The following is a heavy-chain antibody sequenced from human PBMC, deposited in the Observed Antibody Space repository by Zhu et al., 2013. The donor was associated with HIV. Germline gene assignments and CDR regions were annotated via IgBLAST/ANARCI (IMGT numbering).Heavy chain of an antibody. V-gene: IGHV3-9*01. CDR3: ARGAYYGSPRWLGSYYYYGMDV. D-gene: IGHD3-10*01. J-gene: IGHJ6*02. CDR2: ISWNSGSI. CDR1: IHLCMIMP. Sequence: EVQLVESGGGLIQPGGSVETLLCSLWIHLCMIMPCTGSGQAPGKGLEWVSGISWNSGSIGYADSVKGRFTISRDNAKNSLYLQMNSLRAGDTAVYYCARGAYYGSPRWLGSYYYYGMDVWGQGTTVTVSS.